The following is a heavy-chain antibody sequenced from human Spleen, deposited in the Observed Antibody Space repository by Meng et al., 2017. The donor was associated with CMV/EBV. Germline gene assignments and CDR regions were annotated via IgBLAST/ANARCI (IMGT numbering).Heavy chain of an antibody. J-gene: IGHJ4*02. V-gene: IGHV4-34*01. CDR2: INHYGST. D-gene: IGHD6-19*01. CDR3: ARAGIAVAEAYFDY. Sequence: AVYGGSVSSYYWTWIRQHPGKGLEWIGEINHYGSTNYNPSLKSRVTISVDTSKNQFSLKLSSVTAADTAVYYCARAGIAVAEAYFDYWGQGTLVTVSS. CDR1: GGSVSSYY.